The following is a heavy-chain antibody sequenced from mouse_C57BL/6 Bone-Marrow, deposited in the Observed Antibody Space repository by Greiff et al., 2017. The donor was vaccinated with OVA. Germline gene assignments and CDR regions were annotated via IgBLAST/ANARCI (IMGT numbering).Heavy chain of an antibody. CDR2: ISSGGSYT. CDR1: GFTFSSYG. CDR3: ARRWLLPHWYFDV. Sequence: EVQVVESGGDLVKPGGSLKLSCAASGFTFSSYGMSWVRQTPDKRLEWVATISSGGSYTYYPDSVKGRFTISRDNAKNTLYLQMSSLKSEDTAMYYCARRWLLPHWYFDVWGTGTTVTVSS. J-gene: IGHJ1*03. D-gene: IGHD2-3*01. V-gene: IGHV5-6*01.